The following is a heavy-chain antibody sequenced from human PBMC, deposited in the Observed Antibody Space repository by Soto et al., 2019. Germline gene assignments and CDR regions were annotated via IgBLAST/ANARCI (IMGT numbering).Heavy chain of an antibody. Sequence: EVQLVESGGGLVQPGRSLRLSCAASGFTFDDYAMHWVRQVPGKGLEWVSGINCNSGSIGYGDSVKGRFAISRDNAKNSLHLQMNSLSAEDKAFYYCVKDESINWYSGHFRHWGQGTLVTVSS. V-gene: IGHV3-9*01. D-gene: IGHD6-13*01. J-gene: IGHJ1*01. CDR2: INCNSGSI. CDR3: VKDESINWYSGHFRH. CDR1: GFTFDDYA.